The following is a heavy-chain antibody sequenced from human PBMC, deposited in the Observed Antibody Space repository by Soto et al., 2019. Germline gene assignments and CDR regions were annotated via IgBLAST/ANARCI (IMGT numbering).Heavy chain of an antibody. CDR3: ATSTPINWGYFDY. CDR1: GYTLTELS. D-gene: IGHD7-27*01. Sequence: ASVKVSCKVSGYTLTELSMHWVRQAPGKGLEWMGGFDPEDGETIYAQKFQGRVTMTEDTSTDTAYMELTSLRSEDTAVYYCATSTPINWGYFDYWGQGTLVTVSS. V-gene: IGHV1-24*01. CDR2: FDPEDGET. J-gene: IGHJ4*02.